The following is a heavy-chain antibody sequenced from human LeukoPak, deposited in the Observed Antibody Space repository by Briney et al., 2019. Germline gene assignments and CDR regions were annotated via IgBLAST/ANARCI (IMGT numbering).Heavy chain of an antibody. CDR1: GGSISSSSYY. V-gene: IGHV4-39*07. J-gene: IGHJ6*03. D-gene: IGHD2-21*02. Sequence: PSETLSLTCTVSGGSISSSSYYWGWIRQPPGKGLEWIGEINHSGSTNYNPSLKSRVTISVDTSQNQFSLKLSSVTAADTAVYYCARVVSPDYYNLDYYYYYMDVWGKGTTVTVSS. CDR3: ARVVSPDYYNLDYYYYYMDV. CDR2: INHSGST.